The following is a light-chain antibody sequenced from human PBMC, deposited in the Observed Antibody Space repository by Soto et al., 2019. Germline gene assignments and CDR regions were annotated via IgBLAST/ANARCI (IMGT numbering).Light chain of an antibody. J-gene: IGLJ3*02. CDR3: LLSYSPTRL. CDR2: DTS. CDR1: TGPVTSGQY. Sequence: QAVVTQEPSLTVSPGGTATLTCGSSTGPVTSGQYPYWFQQKPGQAPRTLIYDTSNRHSWTPARFSGSLLGGKAALTLSGAQPEDEAEYYCLLSYSPTRLFGGGTKVTVL. V-gene: IGLV7-46*01.